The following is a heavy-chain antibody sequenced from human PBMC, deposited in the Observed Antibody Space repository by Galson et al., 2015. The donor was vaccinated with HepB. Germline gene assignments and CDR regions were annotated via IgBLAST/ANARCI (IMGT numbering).Heavy chain of an antibody. D-gene: IGHD4-11*01. Sequence: SVKVSCKASGGTFSSYAISWVRQAPGQGLEWMGRIIPILGIANYAQKFQGRVTITADKSTSTAYMELSSLRSEDTAVYYCARALTSNYVINYFDYWGQGTLVTVSS. CDR2: IIPILGIA. V-gene: IGHV1-69*04. CDR1: GGTFSSYA. J-gene: IGHJ4*02. CDR3: ARALTSNYVINYFDY.